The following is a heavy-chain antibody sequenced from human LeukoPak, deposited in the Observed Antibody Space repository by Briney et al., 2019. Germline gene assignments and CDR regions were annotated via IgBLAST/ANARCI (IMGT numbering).Heavy chain of an antibody. V-gene: IGHV3-21*01. D-gene: IGHD2/OR15-2a*01. CDR2: ISSGSNYI. Sequence: GGSLRLSCAASGFIFSSYSMTWVRQAPGKGLEWVSSISSGSNYIYYADSVKGRFIISRDNAKNSLYLQTNSLRAEDTAVYYCARLSWDAFDIWGQGTVVTVSS. CDR3: ARLSWDAFDI. J-gene: IGHJ3*02. CDR1: GFIFSSYS.